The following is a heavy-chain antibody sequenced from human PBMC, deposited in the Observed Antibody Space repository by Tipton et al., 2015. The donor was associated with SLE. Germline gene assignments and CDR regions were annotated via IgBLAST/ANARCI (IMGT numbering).Heavy chain of an antibody. Sequence: SLRLSCVASGFTFRSYAMHWVRQAPGKGLEWVAFIRYDGSNEYYADSVKTRFTISRDNSKNTLFLQMNSLRREDTGVYYCAKDQYDTDLYRAGFDSWGQGTLVTVSS. CDR3: AKDQYDTDLYRAGFDS. CDR2: IRYDGSNE. V-gene: IGHV3-30*02. J-gene: IGHJ4*02. D-gene: IGHD3-9*01. CDR1: GFTFRSYA.